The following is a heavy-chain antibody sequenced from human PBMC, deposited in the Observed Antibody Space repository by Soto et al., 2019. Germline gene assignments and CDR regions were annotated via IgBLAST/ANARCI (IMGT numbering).Heavy chain of an antibody. Sequence: PSETLSLTCTVSGGSISSGDYYWSWIRQPPGKGLEWIGYIYYSGSTYYNPSLKSRVTISVDTSKNQFSLKLSSVTAADTAVYYCARDVRAVAGTNWFDPWGQGTLVTVS. CDR2: IYYSGST. CDR1: GGSISSGDYY. V-gene: IGHV4-30-4*01. J-gene: IGHJ5*02. CDR3: ARDVRAVAGTNWFDP. D-gene: IGHD6-19*01.